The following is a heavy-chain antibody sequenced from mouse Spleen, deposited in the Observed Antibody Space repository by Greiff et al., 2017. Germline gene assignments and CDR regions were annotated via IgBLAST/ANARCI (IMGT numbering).Heavy chain of an antibody. CDR1: GFTFTDYY. CDR3: VSYTGTYYFDY. Sequence: EVQVVESGGGLVQPGGSLSLSCAASGFTFTDYYMSWVRQPPGKALEWLGFIRNKANGYTIEYSASVKGRFTISRDNSQSILYLQMNALRAEDSATYYCVSYTGTYYFDYWGQGTTVTVSS. V-gene: IGHV7-3*01. CDR2: IRNKANGYTI. J-gene: IGHJ2*01. D-gene: IGHD4-1*01.